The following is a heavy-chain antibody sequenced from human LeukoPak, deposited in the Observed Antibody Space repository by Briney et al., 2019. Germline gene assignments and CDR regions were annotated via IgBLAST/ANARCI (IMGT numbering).Heavy chain of an antibody. V-gene: IGHV4-34*01. CDR3: ARGRIAARSDDY. CDR2: INHSGST. J-gene: IGHJ4*02. D-gene: IGHD6-6*01. Sequence: PSETLSLTCAVYGGSFSGYYWSWIRQPPGKGLEWIGEINHSGSTNYNPSLKSRVTISVDTSKNQFSLKPSSVTAADTAVYYCARGRIAARSDDYWGQGTLVTVSS. CDR1: GGSFSGYY.